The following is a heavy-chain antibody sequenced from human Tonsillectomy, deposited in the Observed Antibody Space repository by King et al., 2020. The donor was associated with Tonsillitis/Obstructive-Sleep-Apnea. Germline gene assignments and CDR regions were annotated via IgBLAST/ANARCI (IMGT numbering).Heavy chain of an antibody. CDR1: GFTFSSYW. D-gene: IGHD1-26*01. Sequence: VQLVESGGGLVQPGGSLRLSCAPSGFTFSSYWMSWVRQSPGKGLEWVSHINPVGSTEYCVESVKGRFTISRDNGRNSLYLQLNSLRDEDTAVYYCARDPGWGSFDIWGQGTIITVSS. V-gene: IGHV3-7*04. J-gene: IGHJ3*02. CDR3: ARDPGWGSFDI. CDR2: INPVGSTE.